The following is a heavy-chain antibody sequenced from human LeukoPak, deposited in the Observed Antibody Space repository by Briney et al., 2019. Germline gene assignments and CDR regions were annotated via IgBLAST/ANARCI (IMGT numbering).Heavy chain of an antibody. CDR2: IKSKTDGGTT. V-gene: IGHV3-15*01. CDR3: TTDLTYYYDSSGYYPFDY. J-gene: IGHJ4*02. D-gene: IGHD3-22*01. CDR1: GFTFSGYA. Sequence: PGGFLRLSCAASGFTFSGYAMNWVRQAPGKGLEWVGRIKSKTDGGTTDYAAPVKGRFTISRDDSKNTLYLQMNSLKTEDTAVYYCTTDLTYYYDSSGYYPFDYWGQGTLVTVSS.